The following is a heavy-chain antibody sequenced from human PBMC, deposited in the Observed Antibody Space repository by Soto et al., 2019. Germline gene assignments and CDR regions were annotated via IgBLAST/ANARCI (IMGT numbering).Heavy chain of an antibody. CDR2: ISLYHHST. CDR1: GYPFTDYF. D-gene: IGHD2-21*02. J-gene: IGHJ4*02. Sequence: QAQLVQSGAEVKKPGASVRVSCKTSGYPFTDYFIHWVRQAPGQGLEWMGIISLYHHSTSYAQKFQGRLTVTADTSTTTVYMDLSSLTSEDSGVYWCARELYSCGGDCPYYMDYWGQGTLVTVSS. V-gene: IGHV1-46*01. CDR3: ARELYSCGGDCPYYMDY.